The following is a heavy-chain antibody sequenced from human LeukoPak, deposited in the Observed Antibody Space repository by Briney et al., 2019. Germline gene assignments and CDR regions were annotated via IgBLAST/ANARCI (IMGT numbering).Heavy chain of an antibody. V-gene: IGHV1-24*01. D-gene: IGHD3-22*01. J-gene: IGHJ4*02. Sequence: ASVKVSCKVSGYTLTELSMHWVRQAPGKGLEWMGGFDPEDGETIYAEKFQGRVTMTEDTSTNTAYMELSSLRSEDTAVYYCATRIAYYESSGYSLRYWGQGTLVTVSS. CDR3: ATRIAYYESSGYSLRY. CDR1: GYTLTELS. CDR2: FDPEDGET.